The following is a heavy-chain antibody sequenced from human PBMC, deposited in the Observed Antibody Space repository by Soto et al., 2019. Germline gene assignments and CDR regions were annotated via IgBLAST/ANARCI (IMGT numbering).Heavy chain of an antibody. CDR2: INKDGSEV. D-gene: IGHD2-2*03. V-gene: IGHV3-7*01. CDR3: TRHGFFTLDY. Sequence: EVQLVESGGGLVQPGGSLRLSCAASGFIFSGHWMGWVRQAPGKGLEWVANINKDGSEVKYVYSVKGRFFASRDNAKTSLYLQRSSLRAEDTAVYFCTRHGFFTLDYWGQGSLVTVSS. J-gene: IGHJ4*02. CDR1: GFIFSGHW.